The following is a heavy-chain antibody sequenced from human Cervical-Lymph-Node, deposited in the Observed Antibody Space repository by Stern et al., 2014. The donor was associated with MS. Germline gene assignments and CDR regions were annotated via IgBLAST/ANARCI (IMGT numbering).Heavy chain of an antibody. Sequence: EVQLVESGGGLVKPGGSLRLSCAASGFTFSSYNMNRVRQAPGKGLGWVSSISSTGYRYNADSLKGRFTISRDNAKNSLYLHMNSLRAEDTAVYYCARDDLRSYYGMDVWGQGTTVTVSS. CDR2: ISSTGYR. V-gene: IGHV3-21*01. CDR1: GFTFSSYN. J-gene: IGHJ6*02. CDR3: ARDDLRSYYGMDV.